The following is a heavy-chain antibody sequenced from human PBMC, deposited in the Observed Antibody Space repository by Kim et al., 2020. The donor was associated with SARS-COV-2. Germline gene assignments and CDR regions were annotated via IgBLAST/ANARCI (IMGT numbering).Heavy chain of an antibody. CDR3: ARGGLYGYSYGKNWFDP. CDR1: GGTFSSYA. J-gene: IGHJ5*02. D-gene: IGHD5-18*01. V-gene: IGHV1-69*04. Sequence: SVKVSCKASGGTFSSYAISWVRQAPGQGLEWMGRIIPILGIANYAQKFQGRVTITADKSTSTAYMELSSLRSEDTAVYYCARGGLYGYSYGKNWFDPWGQGTLVTVSS. CDR2: IIPILGIA.